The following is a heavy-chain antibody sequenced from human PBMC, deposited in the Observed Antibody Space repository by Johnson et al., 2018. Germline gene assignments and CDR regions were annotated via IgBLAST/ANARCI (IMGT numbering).Heavy chain of an antibody. J-gene: IGHJ3*02. CDR2: ISSSGSTI. V-gene: IGHV3-48*01. CDR1: GFTFSNSW. D-gene: IGHD3-16*01. Sequence: VQLVESGGGLVKPGGSXRLSCAASGFTFSNSWMNWVRQAPGKGLEWVSYISSSGSTIYYADSVKGRFTISRDNSKNTLYLQMGSLRAEDMAVYYCARGGRNDAFDMWGQGTMVTVSS. CDR3: ARGGRNDAFDM.